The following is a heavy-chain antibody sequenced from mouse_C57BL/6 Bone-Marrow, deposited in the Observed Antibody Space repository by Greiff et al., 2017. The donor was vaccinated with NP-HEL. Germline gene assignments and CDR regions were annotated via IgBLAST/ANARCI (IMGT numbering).Heavy chain of an antibody. V-gene: IGHV1-18*01. Sequence: EVKLMESGPELVKPGASVKIPCKASGYTFTDYNMDWVKQSHGKSLEWIGDINPNNGGTIYNQKFKGKATLTVDKSSSTAYMELRSLTSEDTAVYYCARSRLRRYYFDYWGQGTTLTVSS. CDR1: GYTFTDYN. D-gene: IGHD2-4*01. CDR2: INPNNGGT. CDR3: ARSRLRRYYFDY. J-gene: IGHJ2*01.